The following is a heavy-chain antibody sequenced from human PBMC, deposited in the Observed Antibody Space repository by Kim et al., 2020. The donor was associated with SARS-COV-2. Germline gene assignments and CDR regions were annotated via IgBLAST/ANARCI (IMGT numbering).Heavy chain of an antibody. CDR2: SRNKANRYTP. CDR1: GFTFTDYY. D-gene: IGHD3-16*01. J-gene: IGHJ3*02. CDR3: ARSKGWGIYVFDI. Sequence: GGSLRLFCAASGFTFTDYYIDWVRQAPGKGLEWVGRSRNKANRYTPEYAASVRGRFIISRDDSQNSVYVQMNRLKTEDTAVYYCARSKGWGIYVFDIWG. V-gene: IGHV3-72*01.